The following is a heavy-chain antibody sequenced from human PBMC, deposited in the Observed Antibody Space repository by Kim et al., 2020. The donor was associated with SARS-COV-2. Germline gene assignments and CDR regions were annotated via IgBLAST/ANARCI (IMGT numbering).Heavy chain of an antibody. V-gene: IGHV1-3*01. CDR3: ARGAPIGYSRLYYYGMDV. CDR1: GYTFTSYA. D-gene: IGHD6-13*01. J-gene: IGHJ6*02. CDR2: INAGNGNT. Sequence: ASVKVSCKASGYTFTSYAMHWVRQAPGQRLEWMGWINAGNGNTKYSQKFQGRVTITRDTSASTAYMELSSLRSEDTAVYYCARGAPIGYSRLYYYGMDVWGQGTTVTVSS.